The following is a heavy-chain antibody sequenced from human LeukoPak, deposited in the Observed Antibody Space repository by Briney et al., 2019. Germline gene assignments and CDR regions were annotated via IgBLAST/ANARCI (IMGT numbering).Heavy chain of an antibody. V-gene: IGHV3-23*01. CDR1: GFTFSSYA. CDR3: AKAHGYSSGWYYFDY. J-gene: IGHJ4*02. Sequence: GGSLRLSYAASGFTFSSYAMSWVRQAPGRGLEWVSAISGSGGSTYYADSVKGRFTISRDNSKNTLYLQMNSLRAEDTAVYYCAKAHGYSSGWYYFDYWGQGTLVTVSS. D-gene: IGHD6-19*01. CDR2: ISGSGGST.